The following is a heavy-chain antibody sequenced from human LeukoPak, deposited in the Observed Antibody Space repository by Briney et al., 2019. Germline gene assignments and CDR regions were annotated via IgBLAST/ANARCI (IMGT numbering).Heavy chain of an antibody. CDR1: GGTFSSYG. D-gene: IGHD3-10*01. CDR2: TFPISGTT. Sequence: SVKVSCKTSGGTFSSYGISWLRQAPGQGLEWMGGTFPISGTTNYAQKFQGRVTMAADESSSTAYMELSSLRSEDTAVYYCARVGPAIYGSRTYINYDYYYMDVWGEGTTVSISS. J-gene: IGHJ6*03. V-gene: IGHV1-69*13. CDR3: ARVGPAIYGSRTYINYDYYYMDV.